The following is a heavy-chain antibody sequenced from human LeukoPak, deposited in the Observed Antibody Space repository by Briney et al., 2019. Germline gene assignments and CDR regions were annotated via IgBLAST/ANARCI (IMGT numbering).Heavy chain of an antibody. V-gene: IGHV4-31*03. CDR2: IYYSGST. D-gene: IGHD6-13*01. J-gene: IGHJ5*02. CDR3: ARAYSSWYSPSANNWFDP. CDR1: GGSISSGGYY. Sequence: SQTLSLTCTVSGGSISSGGYYWSWIRQHPGKGLEWIGYIYYSGSTYYNPSLKSRVTISVDTSKNQFSLKLGSVTAADTAVYYCARAYSSWYSPSANNWFDPWGQGTLVTVSS.